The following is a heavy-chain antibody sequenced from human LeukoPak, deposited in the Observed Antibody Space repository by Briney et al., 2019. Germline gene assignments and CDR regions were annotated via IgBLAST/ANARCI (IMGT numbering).Heavy chain of an antibody. D-gene: IGHD2-2*01. Sequence: PGGSLRLSCAASGFTFSSYGMHWVRQAPGKGLEWVEFIRYDGSNKYYADSVKGRFTISRDNSKNTLYLQMNSLRAEDTAVYYCAKDVFGYCSSTSCSPQFDYWGQGTLVTVSS. CDR1: GFTFSSYG. V-gene: IGHV3-30*02. J-gene: IGHJ4*02. CDR2: IRYDGSNK. CDR3: AKDVFGYCSSTSCSPQFDY.